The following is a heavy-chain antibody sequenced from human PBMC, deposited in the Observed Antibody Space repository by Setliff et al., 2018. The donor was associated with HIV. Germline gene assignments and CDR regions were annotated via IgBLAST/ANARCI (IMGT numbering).Heavy chain of an antibody. CDR2: IIPIFGTA. J-gene: IGHJ6*03. D-gene: IGHD1-1*01. CDR1: GGTFSTYA. V-gene: IGHV1-69*06. Sequence: SVKVSCKASGGTFSTYAISWVRQAPGQGLEWMGRIIPIFGTANYAQKFQGRVTITADKSTSTAYMELSSLRSENTAVYYCARNPQPTGTPDYYYYYYMDVWGKGTTVTVSS. CDR3: ARNPQPTGTPDYYYYYYMDV.